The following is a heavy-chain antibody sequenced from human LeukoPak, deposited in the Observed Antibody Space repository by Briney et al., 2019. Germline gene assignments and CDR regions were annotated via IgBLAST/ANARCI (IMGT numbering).Heavy chain of an antibody. CDR1: EFNVSRNY. Sequence: GGSLRLSCTASEFNVSRNYMLLVRQAPGKGLEWVSLIFSNGDTHYADSVKGRFTISRDTSKDTVSLQMNSLRVEDTAMYYCTRDQMNYWGQGTLVTVSS. J-gene: IGHJ4*02. V-gene: IGHV3-53*01. D-gene: IGHD5-24*01. CDR3: TRDQMNY. CDR2: IFSNGDT.